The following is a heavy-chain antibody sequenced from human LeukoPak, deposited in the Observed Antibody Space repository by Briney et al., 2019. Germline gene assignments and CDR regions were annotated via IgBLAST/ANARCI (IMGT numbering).Heavy chain of an antibody. D-gene: IGHD3-3*01. V-gene: IGHV1-18*01. CDR3: ARTIFGVAGTDYYYMDV. Sequence: ASVKVSCKASGYTFTSYGISWVRQAPGQGLEWMGWISAYNGNTNYAQKLQGRVTMTTDTSTSTAYMELRSLRSDDTAVYYCARTIFGVAGTDYYYMDVWGKGTTVTVSS. CDR1: GYTFTSYG. CDR2: ISAYNGNT. J-gene: IGHJ6*03.